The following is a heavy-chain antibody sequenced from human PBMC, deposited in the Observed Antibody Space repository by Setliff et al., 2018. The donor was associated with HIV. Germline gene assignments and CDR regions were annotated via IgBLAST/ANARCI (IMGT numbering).Heavy chain of an antibody. V-gene: IGHV1-46*01. D-gene: IGHD3-3*01. Sequence: ASVKVSCKASGYSFAGHSVHWLRQAPGLGPEWLAVINTRKGDAIVARNFQGRVTLARDTSTNTVYMELISLTSEDTAVYYCARDRVFGVTFPVYCFDTWGQGTRVTVSS. CDR2: INTRKGDA. CDR1: GYSFAGHS. CDR3: ARDRVFGVTFPVYCFDT. J-gene: IGHJ4*02.